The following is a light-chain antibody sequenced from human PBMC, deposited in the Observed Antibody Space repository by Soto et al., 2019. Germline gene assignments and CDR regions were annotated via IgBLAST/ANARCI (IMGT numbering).Light chain of an antibody. CDR1: QTISNW. CDR3: QQYNSYSST. V-gene: IGKV1-5*01. CDR2: DAS. J-gene: IGKJ1*01. Sequence: DIQMTQSPSTLSSSVGDRFTITCRASQTISNWLAWYQQKPGKAPKLLIYDASILESGVPSRFSGSGSGTEFTLTISSLQPDDFAAYYCQQYNSYSSTFGQGTKVDIK.